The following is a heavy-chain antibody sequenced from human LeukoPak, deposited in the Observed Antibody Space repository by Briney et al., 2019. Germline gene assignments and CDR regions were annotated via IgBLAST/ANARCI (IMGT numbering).Heavy chain of an antibody. CDR1: GFTFSSYS. CDR3: ARENVLRSLEWLFDGMDV. Sequence: GGSLRLSCAASGFTFSSYSMNWVRQAPGKGLEWVSSISSSSSYIYYADSVKGRFTISRDNAKNSLYLQMNSLRAEDTAVYYCARENVLRSLEWLFDGMDVWGQGTTVTVSS. J-gene: IGHJ6*02. CDR2: ISSSSSYI. V-gene: IGHV3-21*01. D-gene: IGHD3-3*01.